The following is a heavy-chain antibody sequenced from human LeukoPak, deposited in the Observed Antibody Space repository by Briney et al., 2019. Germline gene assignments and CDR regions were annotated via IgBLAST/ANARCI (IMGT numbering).Heavy chain of an antibody. CDR1: GIDVSSNY. D-gene: IGHD3-22*01. V-gene: IGHV3-53*01. CDR2: TYVSGNT. CDR3: ARGRDYYDSSGYYGMDV. J-gene: IGHJ6*02. Sequence: SGGSLRLSCTVSGIDVSSNYISWVRQAPGKGLEWASVTYVSGNTYYADSVKGRFTISRDNAKNSLYLQMNSLRAEDTAVYYCARGRDYYDSSGYYGMDVWGQGTTVTVSS.